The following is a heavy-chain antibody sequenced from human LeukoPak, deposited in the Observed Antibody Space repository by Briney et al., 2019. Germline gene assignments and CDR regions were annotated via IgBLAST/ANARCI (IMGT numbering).Heavy chain of an antibody. J-gene: IGHJ3*02. CDR2: IYYSGST. CDR3: ARGVGYYGSGSRYAFDI. Sequence: SETLSLTCTVSGGSISSGGYYWSWIRQHPGKGLEWIGYIYYSGSTYYNPSLKSRVTISVDTSKNQFSLKLSSVTAADTAVYYCARGVGYYGSGSRYAFDIWGQGTMVTVSS. CDR1: GGSISSGGYY. D-gene: IGHD3-10*01. V-gene: IGHV4-31*03.